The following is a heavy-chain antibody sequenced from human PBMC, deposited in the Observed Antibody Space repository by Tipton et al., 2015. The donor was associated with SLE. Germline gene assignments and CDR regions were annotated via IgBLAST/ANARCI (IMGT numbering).Heavy chain of an antibody. J-gene: IGHJ3*02. CDR1: GGSFSGYY. D-gene: IGHD2-2*01. CDR2: INHSGST. V-gene: IGHV4-34*01. Sequence: TLSLTCAVYGGSFSGYYWSWIRQPPGKGQQWIGEINHSGSTNYNPSLTSRVTISVDTSKNQFSLKLSSVTAANTAVYHCARVVQLSRRAFDIWGQGTMVTVST. CDR3: ARVVQLSRRAFDI.